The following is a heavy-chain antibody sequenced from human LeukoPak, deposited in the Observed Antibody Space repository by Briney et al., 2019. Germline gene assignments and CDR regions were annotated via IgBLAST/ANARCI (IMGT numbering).Heavy chain of an antibody. CDR1: GFTFSTFS. J-gene: IGHJ1*01. CDR2: ISRTGTSI. Sequence: PGGSLRLSCAASGFTFSTFSMAWVRQAPGKGLEWVSYISRTGTSIHYADSMRGRFTISRDNTKSSLYLRMNNLRVEDTALYFCARTTVAGTIQYWGQGTLVIVSS. CDR3: ARTTVAGTIQY. V-gene: IGHV3-21*01. D-gene: IGHD1-14*01.